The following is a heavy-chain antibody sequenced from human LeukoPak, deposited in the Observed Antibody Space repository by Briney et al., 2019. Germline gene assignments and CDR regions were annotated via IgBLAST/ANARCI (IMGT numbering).Heavy chain of an antibody. V-gene: IGHV3-74*01. CDR1: GFTFSSYW. J-gene: IGHJ4*02. Sequence: GGSLRLSCAASGFTFSSYWMHWVRQAPGKGLVWVSRINSDGSSTSYADSVKGRFTISRDNAKNTLYLQMNSLRGEDTAVYYCVKSSGWPDYWGQGTLVTVSS. CDR2: INSDGSST. CDR3: VKSSGWPDY. D-gene: IGHD6-19*01.